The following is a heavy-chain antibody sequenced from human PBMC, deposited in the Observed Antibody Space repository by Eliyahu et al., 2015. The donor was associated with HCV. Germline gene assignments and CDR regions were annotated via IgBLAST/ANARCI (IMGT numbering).Heavy chain of an antibody. J-gene: IGHJ4*02. CDR3: AGYSSSEQPDY. Sequence: QVQLQQWGAGLLKPSETLSLTCAVXGGSFSGYXWSWIRQPPGKGLEWIGEXNHSGSTNYNPSLKSRVTISVDTSKNQFSLKLSSVTAADTAVYYCAGYSSSEQPDYWGQGTLVTVSS. CDR2: XNHSGST. CDR1: GGSFSGYX. D-gene: IGHD6-6*01. V-gene: IGHV4-34*01.